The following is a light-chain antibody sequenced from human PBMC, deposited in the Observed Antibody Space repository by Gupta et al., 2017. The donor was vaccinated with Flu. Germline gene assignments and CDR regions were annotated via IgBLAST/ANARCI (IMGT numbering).Light chain of an antibody. CDR1: CSDVGGYNY. V-gene: IGLV2-14*01. CDR2: EVS. CDR3: SSYTSSSTLV. J-gene: IGLJ2*01. Sequence: QSALTQPASVSGSPGQSITISCTGTCSDVGGYNYVSWYQQHPGKAPKLMIYEVSNRPSGVSNRVSGSKSGNTASLTISGLQAEDEADYYCSSYTSSSTLVFGGGTKLTVL.